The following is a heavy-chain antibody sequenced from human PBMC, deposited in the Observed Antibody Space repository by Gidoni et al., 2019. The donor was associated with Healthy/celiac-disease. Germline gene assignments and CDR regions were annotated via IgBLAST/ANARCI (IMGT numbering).Heavy chain of an antibody. J-gene: IGHJ6*02. CDR2: ISSSSSTI. CDR3: ARVGVECSSTSCYLIWKDYYYYGMDV. CDR1: GFTFSSYS. V-gene: IGHV3-48*01. Sequence: EVQLVESGGGLVQPGGSLRLSCAASGFTFSSYSMNWVRQAPGKGLEWVSYISSSSSTIYYADSVKGRFTISRDNAKNSLYLQMNSLRAEDTAVYYCARVGVECSSTSCYLIWKDYYYYGMDVWGQGTTVTVSS. D-gene: IGHD2-2*01.